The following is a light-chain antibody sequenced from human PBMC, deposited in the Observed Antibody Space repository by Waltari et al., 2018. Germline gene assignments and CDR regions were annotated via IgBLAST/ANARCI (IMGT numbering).Light chain of an antibody. Sequence: DIVMTQSPDSLALSLGEWAPLTCTSRQTVLYSSPNKHYLPWYQQKPGQPPKLLILWASTRESWVPDRFSGSGSGTDFTLTVSSLQAEDVAVYYCHQYYTTPYTFGQGTKLEIK. CDR1: QTVLYSSPNKHY. J-gene: IGKJ2*01. CDR3: HQYYTTPYT. CDR2: WAS. V-gene: IGKV4-1*01.